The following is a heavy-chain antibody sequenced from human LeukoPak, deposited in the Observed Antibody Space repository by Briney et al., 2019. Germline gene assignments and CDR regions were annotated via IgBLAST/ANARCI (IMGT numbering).Heavy chain of an antibody. Sequence: SETLSLTCTVSSGSIRNSNYCWGWIRQPPGKGLEWIGSIFYDGSSDYNPSLKSRVTISVDTSKNKFSLKVKSVTAADTAVYFCARSYGSGRVADYWGQGTLVTVFS. CDR2: IFYDGSS. V-gene: IGHV4-39*01. D-gene: IGHD3-10*01. CDR3: ARSYGSGRVADY. J-gene: IGHJ4*02. CDR1: SGSIRNSNYC.